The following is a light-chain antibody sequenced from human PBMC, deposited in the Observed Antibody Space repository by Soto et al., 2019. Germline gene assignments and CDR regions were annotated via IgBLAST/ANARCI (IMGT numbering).Light chain of an antibody. CDR1: NSDVGGYNY. V-gene: IGLV2-14*01. CDR2: DVS. Sequence: QSVLTQPASVSGSPGQSITISCTGTNSDVGGYNYVSWYQQHPGKAPKLMIYDVSNRPSGVSNRFSGSKSGNTASLTISGLQAEDEDDYYCNSYTSSSTLVFGGGTKLTVL. CDR3: NSYTSSSTLV. J-gene: IGLJ2*01.